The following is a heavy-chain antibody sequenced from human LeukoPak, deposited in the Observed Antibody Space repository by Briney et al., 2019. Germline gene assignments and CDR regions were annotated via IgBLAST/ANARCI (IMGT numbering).Heavy chain of an antibody. CDR3: ARSPGIALQTFDY. CDR1: GGSISSSSYY. D-gene: IGHD6-13*01. V-gene: IGHV4-61*01. J-gene: IGHJ4*02. CDR2: IYYSGST. Sequence: SETLSLTCTVSGGSISSSSYYWSWIRQPPGKGLEWIGYIYYSGSTNYNPSLKSRVTISVDTSKNQFSLKLSSVTAADTAVYYCARSPGIALQTFDYWGQGTLVTVSS.